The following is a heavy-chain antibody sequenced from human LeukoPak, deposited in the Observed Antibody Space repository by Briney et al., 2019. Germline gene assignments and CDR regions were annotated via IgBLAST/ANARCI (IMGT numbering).Heavy chain of an antibody. D-gene: IGHD1-26*01. CDR3: ARHTDRRVGATTAGAFDI. CDR2: ISAYNGNT. CDR1: GYTFTSYG. Sequence: ASVKVSCKASGYTFTSYGISWVRQAPGQGLEWMGWISAYNGNTNYAQKLQGRVTMTTDTSTSTAYMELRSLRSDDTAVYYCARHTDRRVGATTAGAFDIWGQGTMVTVSS. J-gene: IGHJ3*02. V-gene: IGHV1-18*01.